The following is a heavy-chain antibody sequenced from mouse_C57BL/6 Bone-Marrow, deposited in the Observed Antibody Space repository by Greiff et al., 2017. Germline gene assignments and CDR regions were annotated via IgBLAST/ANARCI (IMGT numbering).Heavy chain of an antibody. J-gene: IGHJ3*01. CDR3: ARLVWFAY. V-gene: IGHV5-17*01. Sequence: EVKVVESGGGLVKPGGSLKLSCAASGFTFSDYGMHWVRQAPGKGLEWVAYISSGSSTIYYADTVKGRFTISRDNAKSTLFLQMTSLRSEDAAVYYCARLVWFAYWGQGTLVTVSA. CDR1: GFTFSDYG. CDR2: ISSGSSTI.